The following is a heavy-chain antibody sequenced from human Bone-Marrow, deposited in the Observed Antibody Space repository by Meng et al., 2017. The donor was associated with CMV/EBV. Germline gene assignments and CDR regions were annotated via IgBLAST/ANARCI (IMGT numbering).Heavy chain of an antibody. V-gene: IGHV1-18*01. D-gene: IGHD3-22*01. CDR1: GYTFTTYG. J-gene: IGHJ5*02. CDR2: VSVYNGNT. CDR3: ARGYCSSTSCKGYDSSGYYYFDP. Sequence: ASVKVSCKASGYTFTTYGISWVRQAPGQGLEWVGWVSVYNGNTEYAQKLQGRVTMTTDTSTTTAYMELSRLRSDDTAVYYCARGYCSSTSCKGYDSSGYYYFDPWGQGTLVTVSS.